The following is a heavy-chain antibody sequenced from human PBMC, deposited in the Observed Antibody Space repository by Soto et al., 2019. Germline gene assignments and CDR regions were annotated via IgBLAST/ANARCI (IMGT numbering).Heavy chain of an antibody. CDR1: GGSFSGYY. CDR3: ARAELRYFDWLSYPPDY. D-gene: IGHD3-9*01. J-gene: IGHJ4*02. Sequence: SETLSLTCAVYGGSFSGYYWSWIRQPPGKGLEWIGEINHSGSTNYNPSLKSRVTISVDTSKNQFSLKLSSVTAADTAVYYCARAELRYFDWLSYPPDYWGQGTLVTVSS. CDR2: INHSGST. V-gene: IGHV4-34*01.